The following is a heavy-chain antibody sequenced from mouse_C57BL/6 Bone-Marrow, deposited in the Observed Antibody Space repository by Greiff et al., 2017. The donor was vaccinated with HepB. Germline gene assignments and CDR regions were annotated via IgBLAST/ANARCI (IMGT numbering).Heavy chain of an antibody. CDR2: ISYDGSN. V-gene: IGHV3-6*01. CDR1: GYSITSGYY. J-gene: IGHJ2*01. Sequence: VQLQQSGPGLVKPSQSLSLTCSVTGYSITSGYYWNWIRQFPGNKLEWMGYISYDGSNNYNPSLKNRISITRDTSKNQFFLKLNSVTTEDTATYYCARDRNGSSFSFDYWGQGTTLTVSS. CDR3: ARDRNGSSFSFDY. D-gene: IGHD1-1*01.